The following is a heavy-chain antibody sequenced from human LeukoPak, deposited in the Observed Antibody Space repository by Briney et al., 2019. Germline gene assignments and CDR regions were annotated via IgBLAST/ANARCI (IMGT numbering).Heavy chain of an antibody. Sequence: GGSLRLSCAASGFTFSSYEMNWVRQAPGKGLERISYISSSVSSGSSIYYADSVKGRFTISRDNAKNSLYLQMNSLRAEDTAVYYCAGGPYGGYVDYWGQGTLVTVSS. CDR1: GFTFSSYE. CDR3: AGGPYGGYVDY. D-gene: IGHD4/OR15-4a*01. J-gene: IGHJ4*02. CDR2: ISSSVSSGSSI. V-gene: IGHV3-48*03.